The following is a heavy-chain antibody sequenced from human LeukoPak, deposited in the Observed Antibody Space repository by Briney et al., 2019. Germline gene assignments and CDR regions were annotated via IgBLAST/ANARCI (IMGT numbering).Heavy chain of an antibody. D-gene: IGHD2-8*01. CDR1: GFTFSSYG. CDR3: ARGGWDIVLMVYAILDY. CDR2: IWYDGSNK. Sequence: PGGSLRLSCAASGFTFSSYGMHWVRQAPGKGLEWVAVIWYDGSNKYYADSVKGRFTISRDNSKNTLYLQMNSLRAEDTAVYYCARGGWDIVLMVYAILDYWGQGTLVTVSS. V-gene: IGHV3-33*01. J-gene: IGHJ4*02.